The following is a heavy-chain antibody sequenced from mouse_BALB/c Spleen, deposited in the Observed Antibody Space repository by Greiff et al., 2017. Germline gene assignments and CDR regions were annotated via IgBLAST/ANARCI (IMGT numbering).Heavy chain of an antibody. D-gene: IGHD1-1*01. Sequence: QVTLKVSGPGILQPSQTLSLTCSFSGFSLSTSGMGVSWIRQPSGKGLEWLAHIYWDDDKRYNPSLKSRLTISKDTSRNQVFLKITSVDTADTATYYCARSPFITTVVADYAMDYWGQGTSVTVSS. V-gene: IGHV8-12*01. CDR2: IYWDDDK. CDR3: ARSPFITTVVADYAMDY. CDR1: GFSLSTSGMG. J-gene: IGHJ4*01.